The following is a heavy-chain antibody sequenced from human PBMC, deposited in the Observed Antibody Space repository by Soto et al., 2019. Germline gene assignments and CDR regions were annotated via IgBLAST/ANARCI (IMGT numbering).Heavy chain of an antibody. CDR3: SGEHVLMFASDDALQV. CDR2: IATGGDRI. CDR1: GFALDTYD. V-gene: IGHV3-48*03. J-gene: IGHJ3*01. D-gene: IGHD2-21*01. Sequence: EEQLVESGGDLVQPGGSLRLSCTSSGFALDTYDMNWVRLAPGKDLEWISHIATGGDRIYYADSVKGRFTISRDNARNSLYLQMNSLRDDDTARYYFSGEHVLMFASDDALQVWGQGTVVTVSS.